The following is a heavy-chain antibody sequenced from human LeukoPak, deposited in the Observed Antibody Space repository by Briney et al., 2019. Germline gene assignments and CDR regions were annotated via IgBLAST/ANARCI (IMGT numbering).Heavy chain of an antibody. CDR3: ARDVPLSLLRRAFDI. D-gene: IGHD3-22*01. CDR2: ISYDGSNK. Sequence: PGGSLRLSCAASGFTFSSYAMHWVRQAPGKGLEWVAVISYDGSNKYYADSVKGRFTISRDNSKNTLYLQMNSLRAEDTAVYYCARDVPLSLLRRAFDIWGQGTMVTVSS. CDR1: GFTFSSYA. J-gene: IGHJ3*02. V-gene: IGHV3-30-3*01.